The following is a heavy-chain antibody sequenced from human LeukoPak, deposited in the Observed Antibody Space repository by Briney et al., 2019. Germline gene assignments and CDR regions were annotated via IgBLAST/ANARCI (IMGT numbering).Heavy chain of an antibody. CDR3: ASCRCPITYYDILTGLQNSWFDP. CDR2: ISYDGSNK. J-gene: IGHJ5*02. V-gene: IGHV3-30-3*01. CDR1: GFTFSSYA. Sequence: GGSLRLSCAASGFTFSSYAMHWVRQAPGKGLEWVAVISYDGSNKYYADSVKGRFTISRDNSKNTLYLQMNSLRAEDTAVYYCASCRCPITYYDILTGLQNSWFDPWGQGTLVTVSS. D-gene: IGHD3-9*01.